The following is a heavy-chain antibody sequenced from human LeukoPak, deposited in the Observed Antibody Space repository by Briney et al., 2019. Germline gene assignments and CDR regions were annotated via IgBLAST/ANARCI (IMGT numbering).Heavy chain of an antibody. CDR2: MNPNSGNT. V-gene: IGHV1-8*01. J-gene: IGHJ4*02. CDR3: ARGWAYKRITIFGGLRY. CDR1: GYTFTSYD. Sequence: ASVKVSCKASGYTFTSYDINWLRQATGQGLEWMGWMNPNSGNTGYAQKFQGRVTMTRNTSISTAYMELSSLRSEDTAVYYCARGWAYKRITIFGGLRYWGQGTLVTVSS. D-gene: IGHD3-3*01.